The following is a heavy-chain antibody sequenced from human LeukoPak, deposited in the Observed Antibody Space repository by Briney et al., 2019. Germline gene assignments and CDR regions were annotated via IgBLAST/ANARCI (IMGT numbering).Heavy chain of an antibody. Sequence: PSETLSLTCAVYGGSFSSYYWSWIRQPPGKGLEWIAYISDIGSINYNPSLKSRVTISLDTSKNQLSLKLRSVTAADTAVYYCAGHHPRNTVDFWGQGTLVTVSS. CDR3: AGHHPRNTVDF. J-gene: IGHJ4*02. V-gene: IGHV4-59*08. D-gene: IGHD2-8*02. CDR1: GGSFSSYY. CDR2: ISDIGSI.